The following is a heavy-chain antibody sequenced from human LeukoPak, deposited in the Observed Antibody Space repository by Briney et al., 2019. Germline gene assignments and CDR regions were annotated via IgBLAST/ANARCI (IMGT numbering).Heavy chain of an antibody. CDR1: GFTVSSNY. Sequence: PGGSLRLSCAASGFTVSSNYMSWVRQAPGKGLEGVSVIYSGGSTYYADSVKGRFTISRDNSKNTLYLQMNSLRAEDTAVYYCAKYTGEYSSHDYWGQGTLVTVSS. CDR3: AKYTGEYSSHDY. D-gene: IGHD6-6*01. V-gene: IGHV3-53*05. CDR2: IYSGGST. J-gene: IGHJ4*02.